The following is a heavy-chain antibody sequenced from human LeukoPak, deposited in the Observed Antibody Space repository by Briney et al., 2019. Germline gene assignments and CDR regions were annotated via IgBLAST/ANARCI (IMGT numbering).Heavy chain of an antibody. V-gene: IGHV3-21*01. CDR1: GFTFSSYT. Sequence: PGGSLRLSCGASGFTFSSYTMNWVRQAPGKGLELVSSISSSPTYTHYADSVKGRFTISRDNAKNSLYLQMNSLSAEDTAVYFCARGRLRKMEGTTNSYFDYWGQGTLVTVSS. CDR2: ISSSPTYT. CDR3: ARGRLRKMEGTTNSYFDY. D-gene: IGHD1-7*01. J-gene: IGHJ4*02.